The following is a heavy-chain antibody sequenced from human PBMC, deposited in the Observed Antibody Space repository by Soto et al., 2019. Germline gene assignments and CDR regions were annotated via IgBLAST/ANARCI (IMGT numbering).Heavy chain of an antibody. CDR3: ARGRLPNDDFWSGCSSAFDY. D-gene: IGHD3-3*01. V-gene: IGHV4-59*01. CDR1: GGSISSYY. Sequence: SETLSLTCTVSGGSISSYYWSWIRQPPGKGLEWIGCVYYSGSTNYNPSLKSRVTISVDTSKNQFSLKLSSVTAADTAVYYCARGRLPNDDFWSGCSSAFDYWGQGTLVTVSS. CDR2: VYYSGST. J-gene: IGHJ4*02.